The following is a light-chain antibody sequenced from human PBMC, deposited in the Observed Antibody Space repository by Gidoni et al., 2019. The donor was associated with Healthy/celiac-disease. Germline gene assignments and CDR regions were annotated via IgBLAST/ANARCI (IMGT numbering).Light chain of an antibody. J-gene: IGKJ1*01. CDR1: QSISNY. V-gene: IGKV1-39*01. CDR2: AAS. CDR3: QQSYSTAWT. Sequence: DIQMTQSPSSLSASVGDRVTITCRASQSISNYLNWYQQKPGKAPKLLIYAASSLQSGVPSRFSGSGSGTDFTLTISSLQPEDFATYYCQQSYSTAWTFXQXTKVXIK.